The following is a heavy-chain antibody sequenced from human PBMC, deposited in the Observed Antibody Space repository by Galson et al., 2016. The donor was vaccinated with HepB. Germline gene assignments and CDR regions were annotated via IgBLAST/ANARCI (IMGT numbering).Heavy chain of an antibody. CDR1: GFAFSTYS. Sequence: SLRLSCAASGFAFSTYSMNWVRQAPGKGLEWVSYISDSSSHIYYAGSVTGRFTISRDSAKNSLYLQMNSLRDEDTAVYYCTRSYGQRLANDAFDIWGQGTLVSVSS. V-gene: IGHV3-48*02. CDR2: ISDSSSHI. D-gene: IGHD6-19*01. J-gene: IGHJ3*02. CDR3: TRSYGQRLANDAFDI.